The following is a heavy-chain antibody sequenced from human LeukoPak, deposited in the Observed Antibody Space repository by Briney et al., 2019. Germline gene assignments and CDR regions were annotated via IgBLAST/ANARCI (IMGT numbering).Heavy chain of an antibody. J-gene: IGHJ4*02. CDR3: ATNSGSPGGY. Sequence: GGSLRLSCAASGFTFSDYTIHWVRQAPGKGLEWVAVIWYDGSNKYYADSVKGRFTISRDNSKNTLYLQMNSLRAEDTVIYYCATNSGSPGGYWGQGTLVTVSS. V-gene: IGHV3-33*01. CDR2: IWYDGSNK. CDR1: GFTFSDYT. D-gene: IGHD1-26*01.